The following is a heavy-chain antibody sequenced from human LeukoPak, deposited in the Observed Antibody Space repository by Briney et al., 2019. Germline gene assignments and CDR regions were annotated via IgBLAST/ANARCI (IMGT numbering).Heavy chain of an antibody. V-gene: IGHV3-20*04. D-gene: IGHD3-22*01. CDR1: GFTFDDYG. CDR2: INWNGGST. Sequence: GGSLRLSCAASGFTFDDYGMSWVRQAPGKGLEWVSGINWNGGSTGYADSVKGRFTIARDNAKNSLYLQMNSLRAEDTALYYCARDTYYYDSSGYSNWFDPWGRNPGHRLL. CDR3: ARDTYYYDSSGYSNWFDP. J-gene: IGHJ5*02.